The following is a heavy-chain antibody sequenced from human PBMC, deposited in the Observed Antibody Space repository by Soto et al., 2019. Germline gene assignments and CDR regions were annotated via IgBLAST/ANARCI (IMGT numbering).Heavy chain of an antibody. J-gene: IGHJ3*02. CDR2: IFSNDEK. V-gene: IGHV2-26*01. Sequence: QVTLKESGPVLVKPTETLTLTCTVSGFSLSNARMGVSWIRQPPGKALEWLAHIFSNDEKSYSTSLKSRLTISKDTSKSQVVLTMTNIDPVDTATYYCARIAVVNDAFDIWGQGTMVTVSS. CDR3: ARIAVVNDAFDI. D-gene: IGHD2-15*01. CDR1: GFSLSNARMG.